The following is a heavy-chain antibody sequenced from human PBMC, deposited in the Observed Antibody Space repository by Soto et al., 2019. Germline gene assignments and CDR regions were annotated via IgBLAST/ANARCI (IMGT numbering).Heavy chain of an antibody. J-gene: IGHJ4*02. CDR3: ARTGDGHHDFLDY. D-gene: IGHD1-1*01. V-gene: IGHV3-7*01. CDR1: GFTFSSYW. Sequence: LRLSCAASGFTFSSYWMNWVRQAPGKGLEWVANINQDGNEDNLLDSVKGRFTISRDNAKNSLFLQMNSLRVDDTAVYYCARTGDGHHDFLDYWGQGALVTVSS. CDR2: INQDGNED.